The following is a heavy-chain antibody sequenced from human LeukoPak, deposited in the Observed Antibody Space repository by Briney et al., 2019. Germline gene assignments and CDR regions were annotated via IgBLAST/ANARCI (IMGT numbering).Heavy chain of an antibody. D-gene: IGHD2-2*01. V-gene: IGHV3-30*04. CDR1: GFIFDDYA. Sequence: PGGSLRLSCEASGFIFDDYAMHWVRQAPGKGLEWVAVISYDGSNKYYADSVKGRFTISRDNSKNTLYLQMNSLRAEDTAVYYCARDRIVVVPAAMYESYYYYYMDVWGKGTTVTVSS. CDR2: ISYDGSNK. J-gene: IGHJ6*03. CDR3: ARDRIVVVPAAMYESYYYYYMDV.